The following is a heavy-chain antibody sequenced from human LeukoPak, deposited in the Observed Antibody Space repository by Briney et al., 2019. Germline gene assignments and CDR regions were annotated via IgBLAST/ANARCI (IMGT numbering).Heavy chain of an antibody. CDR3: AQQYSSSFLHWFDP. D-gene: IGHD6-6*01. CDR1: GFTFSSYA. Sequence: GGSLRLFCAASGFTFSSYAMSWVRQARGKGLEWVSAFSGSGCSTFYALSVKGRFTISRDNSKNTLYLQMNSLRAEDTAVYYCAQQYSSSFLHWFDPSGPGTPAT. J-gene: IGHJ5*02. CDR2: FSGSGCST. V-gene: IGHV3-23*01.